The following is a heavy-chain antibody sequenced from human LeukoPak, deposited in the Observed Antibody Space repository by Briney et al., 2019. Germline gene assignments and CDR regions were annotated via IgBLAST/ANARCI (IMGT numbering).Heavy chain of an antibody. CDR3: AREIWQLRFGRNGCDP. CDR2: INPNSGGT. CDR1: GYTFTGYY. D-gene: IGHD2-15*01. J-gene: IGHJ5*02. Sequence: ASVKVSCKASGYTFTGYYMHWVRQAPGQGLEWMGWINPNSGGTNYAQKFQGRVTMTRDTSISTAYMELSRLRSDDTAVYYCAREIWQLRFGRNGCDPWGQGTLVTVSS. V-gene: IGHV1-2*02.